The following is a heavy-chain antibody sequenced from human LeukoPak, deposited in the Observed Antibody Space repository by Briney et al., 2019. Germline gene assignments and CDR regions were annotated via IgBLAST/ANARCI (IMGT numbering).Heavy chain of an antibody. D-gene: IGHD3-22*01. Sequence: GGSLRLSCAASGFTFSSYWMHWVRQAPGKGLVWVSRINSDGSSTSYADSVKGRFTISRDNAKNTLYLQMNSLRAEDTAVYYCAREGGYYDSSGYYRDAFGIWGQGTMVTVSS. CDR2: INSDGSST. CDR3: AREGGYYDSSGYYRDAFGI. V-gene: IGHV3-74*01. CDR1: GFTFSSYW. J-gene: IGHJ3*02.